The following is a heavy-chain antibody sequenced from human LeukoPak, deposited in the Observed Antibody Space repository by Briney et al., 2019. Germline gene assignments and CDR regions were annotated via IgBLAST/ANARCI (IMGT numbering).Heavy chain of an antibody. CDR2: IIPILGIA. D-gene: IGHD3-3*01. CDR3: ARGDDFWSGPDDAFDI. CDR1: GGTFSSYA. J-gene: IGHJ3*02. Sequence: SVKVSCKASGGTFSSYAISWVRQAPGQGLEWMGRIIPILGIANYAQKFQGRVTITADKSTSTAYMELRSLRSDDTAVYYCARGDDFWSGPDDAFDIWGQGTMVTVSS. V-gene: IGHV1-69*04.